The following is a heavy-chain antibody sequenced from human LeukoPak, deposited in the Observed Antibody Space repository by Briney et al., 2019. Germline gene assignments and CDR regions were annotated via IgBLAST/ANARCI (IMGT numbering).Heavy chain of an antibody. D-gene: IGHD2-2*01. J-gene: IGHJ4*02. CDR2: IYYSGST. CDR1: GGSISSYY. V-gene: IGHV4-59*01. CDR3: ARGDIVVGDPHPFDY. Sequence: PSETLSLTCTVSGGSISSYYWSWIRQPPGKGLEWIGYIYYSGSTNYNPSLKSRVTISVDTSKNQFSLKLSSVTAADTAVYYCARGDIVVGDPHPFDYWGQGTLVTVSS.